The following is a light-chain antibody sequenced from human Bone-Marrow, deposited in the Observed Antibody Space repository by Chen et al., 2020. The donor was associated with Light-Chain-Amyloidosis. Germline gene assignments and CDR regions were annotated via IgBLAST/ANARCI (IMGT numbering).Light chain of an antibody. Sequence: IVMTQSPDSLAVSLGERATINCKSSRSVLHSPNNKNYLSWYQQKPGQPPKLLISWASTRESAAPDRFSRSGSGTDFTLTINRLLAEDGAVYYCQQVLTKRGTFGQGTKVEIK. CDR1: RSVLHSPNNKNY. CDR2: WAS. J-gene: IGKJ1*01. V-gene: IGKV4-1*01. CDR3: QQVLTKRGT.